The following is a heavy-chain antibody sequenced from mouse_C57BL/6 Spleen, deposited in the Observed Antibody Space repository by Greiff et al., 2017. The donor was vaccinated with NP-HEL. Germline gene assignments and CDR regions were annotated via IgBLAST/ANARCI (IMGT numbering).Heavy chain of an antibody. CDR2: INPSTGGT. J-gene: IGHJ2*01. CDR1: GYSFTGYY. CDR3: VENYFDY. Sequence: VHVKQSGPELVKPGASVKISCKASGYSFTGYYMNWVKQSPEKSLEWIGEINPSTGGTTYNQKFKAKATLTVDKSSSTAYMQLKSLTSEDSAVYYCVENYFDYWGQGTTLTVSS. V-gene: IGHV1-42*01.